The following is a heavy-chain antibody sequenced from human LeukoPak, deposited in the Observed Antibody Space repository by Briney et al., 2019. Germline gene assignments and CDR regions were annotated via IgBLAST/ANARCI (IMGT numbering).Heavy chain of an antibody. CDR1: GVSVNAYS. Sequence: SETLSLTCAVQGVSVNAYSWSWIRHSPGKGLEWIGETNHSGGTNYNPSLKSRATISVDTSENQFSLRVTSVTAADTAVYYCARIRCGHTDDRCYNYWGQGTLVTVSS. CDR3: ARIRCGHTDDRCYNY. D-gene: IGHD2-8*01. V-gene: IGHV4-34*01. J-gene: IGHJ4*02. CDR2: TNHSGGT.